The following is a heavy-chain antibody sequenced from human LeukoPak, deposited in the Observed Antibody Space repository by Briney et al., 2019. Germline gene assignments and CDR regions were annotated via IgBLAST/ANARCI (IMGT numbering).Heavy chain of an antibody. CDR3: ARDGCSGGSCYDGMDV. V-gene: IGHV4-61*01. D-gene: IGHD2-15*01. J-gene: IGHJ6*04. CDR2: IYYSGST. Sequence: SETLSLTCTVSGGSVSRGSYYWSWIRQPPGKGLEWIGYIYYSGSTNYNPSLKSRVTISVDTSKNQFSLKLSSVTAADTAVYYCARDGCSGGSCYDGMDVWGKGTTVTVSS. CDR1: GGSVSRGSYY.